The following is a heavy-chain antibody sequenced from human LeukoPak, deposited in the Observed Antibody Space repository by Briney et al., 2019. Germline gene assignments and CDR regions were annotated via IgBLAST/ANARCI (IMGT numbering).Heavy chain of an antibody. V-gene: IGHV3-48*04. CDR2: ISSSGTTI. CDR1: GFSFSTFS. D-gene: IGHD3-3*02. Sequence: GGSLRLSCAASGFSFSTFSMNWVRQAPGKGLEWVSYISSSGTTIYYADSVKGRFTISRDNANNSLYLQTHSLRAEDTALYYCARPASTFPLGYWGQGTLVTVSS. J-gene: IGHJ4*02. CDR3: ARPASTFPLGY.